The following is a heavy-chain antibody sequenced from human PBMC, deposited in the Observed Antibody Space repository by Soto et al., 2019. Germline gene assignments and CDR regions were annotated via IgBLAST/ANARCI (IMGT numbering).Heavy chain of an antibody. CDR2: IYYSGST. CDR3: ATLRGACSSTSCYLTWFDP. J-gene: IGHJ5*02. Sequence: SETLSLTCTVSCGSISSYYWSWIRQPPGKGLEWIGYIYYSGSTNYNPSLKSRVTISVDTSKNQFSLKLSSVTAADTAVYYCATLRGACSSTSCYLTWFDPWGQGTLVTVSS. CDR1: CGSISSYY. V-gene: IGHV4-59*08. D-gene: IGHD2-2*01.